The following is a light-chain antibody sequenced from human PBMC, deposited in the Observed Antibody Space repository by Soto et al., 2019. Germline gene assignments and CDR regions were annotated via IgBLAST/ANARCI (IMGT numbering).Light chain of an antibody. CDR1: QDISNY. J-gene: IGKJ4*01. CDR2: DAS. CDR3: QHYDNLPLT. V-gene: IGKV1-33*01. Sequence: DLPMTQSPSSLSASVGDRVTITCQASQDISNYLNWYQQKPGKAPKLLIYDASNLETGVPSRFSGSGSGTDFTFTISSLQPEDIATYYCQHYDNLPLTFGGGTKVEIK.